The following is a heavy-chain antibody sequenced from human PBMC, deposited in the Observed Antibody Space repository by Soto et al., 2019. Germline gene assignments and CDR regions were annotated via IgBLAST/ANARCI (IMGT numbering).Heavy chain of an antibody. Sequence: SETLSLTCDVSGVSIDSGYWWGWVRQPPGKDLEWLGDLSHGGSTNYNPSLKSRVTIFLDKSRNQFSLSLSFMTAADTATYYCARSFGWDAVDSRGRGILVTVSA. CDR1: GVSIDSGYW. D-gene: IGHD3-9*01. CDR2: LSHGGST. J-gene: IGHJ5*01. V-gene: IGHV4-4*02. CDR3: ARSFGWDAVDS.